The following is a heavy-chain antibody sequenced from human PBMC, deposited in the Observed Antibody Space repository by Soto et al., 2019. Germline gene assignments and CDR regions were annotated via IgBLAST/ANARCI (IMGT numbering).Heavy chain of an antibody. CDR1: GYTFTSYG. V-gene: IGHV1-18*01. D-gene: IGHD2-2*01. CDR2: ISAYNGNT. CDR3: ARSSWPDIVVVPAAIAY. J-gene: IGHJ4*02. Sequence: GASVKVSCEASGYTFTSYGISWVRQAPGQGLEWMGWISAYNGNTNYAQKLQGRVTMTTDTSTSTAYMELRSLRSDDTAVYYCARSSWPDIVVVPAAIAYWGQGTLVTVSS.